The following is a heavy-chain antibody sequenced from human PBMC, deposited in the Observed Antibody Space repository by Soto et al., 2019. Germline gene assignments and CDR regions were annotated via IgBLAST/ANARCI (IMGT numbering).Heavy chain of an antibody. V-gene: IGHV4-30-2*01. CDR3: ARGRVLWFGPGWGFDP. D-gene: IGHD3-10*01. CDR2: IYHSGST. CDR1: GGSISSGGYS. Sequence: QLQLQESGSGLVKPSQTLSLTCAVSGGSISSGGYSWSWIRQPPGKGLEWIGYIYHSGSTYYNPSLKSRVTISVDRSKNQFSLKLSSVTAADTAVYYCARGRVLWFGPGWGFDPWGQGTLVTVSS. J-gene: IGHJ5*02.